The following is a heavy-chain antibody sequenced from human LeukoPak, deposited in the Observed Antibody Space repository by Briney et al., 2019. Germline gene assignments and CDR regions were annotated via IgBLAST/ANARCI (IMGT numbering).Heavy chain of an antibody. CDR3: AMWGDYGGNSGLDY. D-gene: IGHD4-23*01. V-gene: IGHV1-69*05. Sequence: SVKVSCKASGGTFSSYAISWVRQAPGQGLEWMGGIIPIFGTANYAQKFQGRVTITTDESTSTAYMELSSLRSEDTAVYYCAMWGDYGGNSGLDYWGQGTLVTVSS. CDR2: IIPIFGTA. J-gene: IGHJ4*02. CDR1: GGTFSSYA.